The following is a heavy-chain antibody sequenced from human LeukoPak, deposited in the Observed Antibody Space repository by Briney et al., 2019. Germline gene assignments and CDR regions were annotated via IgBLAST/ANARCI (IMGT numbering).Heavy chain of an antibody. CDR3: ARDAYLGAFDI. V-gene: IGHV1-2*02. Sequence: ASVKVSCKASGYTFTGYYIKGVGQAPGQGLEWLGWINPNSGGTNYAQKFQGRVTMTRDTSINTAHMELSRLRYDDTAVYYCARDAYLGAFDIWGQGTMVTVSS. CDR1: GYTFTGYY. J-gene: IGHJ3*02. D-gene: IGHD2/OR15-2a*01. CDR2: INPNSGGT.